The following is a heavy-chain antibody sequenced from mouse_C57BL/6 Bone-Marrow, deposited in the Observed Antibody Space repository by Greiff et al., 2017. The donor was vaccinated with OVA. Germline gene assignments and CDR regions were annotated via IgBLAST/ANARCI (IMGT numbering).Heavy chain of an antibody. CDR2: INPGSGGT. V-gene: IGHV1-54*01. Sequence: QVQLQQSGAELVRPGTSVKVSCKASGYAFTNYLIEWVKQRPGQGLEWIGVINPGSGGTNYNEKFKGKATLTADKSSSTAYMQLSSLTSEDSAVYFCARKGDGYGAYWGQGTLVTVSA. CDR3: ARKGDGYGAY. D-gene: IGHD2-3*01. J-gene: IGHJ3*01. CDR1: GYAFTNYL.